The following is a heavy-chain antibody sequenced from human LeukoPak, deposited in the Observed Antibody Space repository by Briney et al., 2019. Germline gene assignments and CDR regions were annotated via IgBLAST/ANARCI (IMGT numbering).Heavy chain of an antibody. CDR2: INPNSGGT. J-gene: IGHJ6*03. D-gene: IGHD5/OR15-5a*01. CDR3: AGQTNSVAQVGYYYMDV. Sequence: ASVKVSCKASGYTFTGYYMHWVRQAPGQGLEWMGWINPNSGGTNYAQKFQGRVTMTRDTSISTAYMELSRLRSDDTAVYYCAGQTNSVAQVGYYYMDVWVKGTTVTVSS. CDR1: GYTFTGYY. V-gene: IGHV1-2*02.